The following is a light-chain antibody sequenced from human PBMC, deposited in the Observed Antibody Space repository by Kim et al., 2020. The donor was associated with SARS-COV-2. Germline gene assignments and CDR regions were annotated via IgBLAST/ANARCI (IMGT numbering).Light chain of an antibody. CDR3: SSYAGSSNFV. J-gene: IGLJ1*01. CDR2: EVS. Sequence: GQSVTMSCTGTSSDVGGDNYVSWYQQHPGKAPKLMISEVSKRPSGVPDRFSGSKSGNTASLTVSGLQAEDEADYYCSSYAGSSNFVFGTGTKVTVL. CDR1: SSDVGGDNY. V-gene: IGLV2-8*01.